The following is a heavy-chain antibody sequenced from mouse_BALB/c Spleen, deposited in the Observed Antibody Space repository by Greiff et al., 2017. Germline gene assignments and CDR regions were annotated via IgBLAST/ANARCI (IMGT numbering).Heavy chain of an antibody. CDR1: GYTFTDYN. CDR3: ARGAYFDY. CDR2: INPNNGGT. J-gene: IGHJ2*01. Sequence: VQLKESGPELVKPGASVKIPCKASGYTFTDYNMDWVKQSHGKSLEWIGDINPNNGGTIYNQKFKGKAKLTVDKSSSTAYMELRSMTSEDTAVYYCARGAYFDYWGQGTTLTVSS. V-gene: IGHV1-18*01.